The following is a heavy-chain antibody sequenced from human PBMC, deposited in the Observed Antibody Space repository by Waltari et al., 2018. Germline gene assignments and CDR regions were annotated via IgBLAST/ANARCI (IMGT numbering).Heavy chain of an antibody. Sequence: EAQLAESGGGSVQPGGSLRLSCVGSGFTFSDWLMDWVRQAPGKGLGWVGRTGNKPNSCTTENVASVTGRFPISRNDSKNSLFLQMNSLRAEDTALYYCAKDKGSSWYYFDYWGQGTLVTVSS. CDR3: AKDKGSSWYYFDY. V-gene: IGHV3-72*01. CDR1: GFTFSDWL. D-gene: IGHD6-13*01. J-gene: IGHJ4*02. CDR2: TGNKPNSCTT.